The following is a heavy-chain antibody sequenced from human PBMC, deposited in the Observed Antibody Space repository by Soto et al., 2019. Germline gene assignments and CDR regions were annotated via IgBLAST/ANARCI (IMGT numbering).Heavy chain of an antibody. CDR3: ARDRMGDIVVVPAATVDY. V-gene: IGHV3-48*01. Sequence: GGSLRLSCAASGFTFSSYSMNWVRQAPGKGLEWVSYISSSSSTIYYADSVKGRFTISRDNAKNSLYLQMNSLRAEDTAVYYCARDRMGDIVVVPAATVDYWGQGTLVTVSS. CDR1: GFTFSSYS. J-gene: IGHJ4*02. CDR2: ISSSSSTI. D-gene: IGHD2-2*01.